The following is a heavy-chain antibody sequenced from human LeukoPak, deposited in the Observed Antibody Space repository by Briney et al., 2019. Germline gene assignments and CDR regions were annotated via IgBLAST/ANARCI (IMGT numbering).Heavy chain of an antibody. CDR1: GFSFSDYG. CDR2: IKQDGTE. CDR3: ARDDGDV. V-gene: IGHV3-7*01. J-gene: IGHJ6*04. Sequence: PGGSLRLSCEVSGFSFSDYGMSWVRQAPGKGLEWVASIKQDGTEYYVDSVRGRFTTSRDNAKNSLFLQMKSLRVEDTAIYYCARDDGDVWGTGTTVTVSS.